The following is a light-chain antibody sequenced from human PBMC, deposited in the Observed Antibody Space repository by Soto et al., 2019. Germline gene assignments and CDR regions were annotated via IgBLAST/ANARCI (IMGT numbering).Light chain of an antibody. CDR3: QQYDNPPIT. J-gene: IGKJ5*01. CDR2: DAS. V-gene: IGKV1-33*01. CDR1: QSINSY. Sequence: DIEMTQYPSSLSASVGDRATITWGASQSINSYLNWYQKKQGKAPKLLIYDASNLETGVPSRFSGSGYGTDFTFTISSLQNEDIETYYCQQYDNPPITFGQGTRLEI.